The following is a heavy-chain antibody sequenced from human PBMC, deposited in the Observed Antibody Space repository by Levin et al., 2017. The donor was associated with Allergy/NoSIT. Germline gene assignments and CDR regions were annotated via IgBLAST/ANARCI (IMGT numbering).Heavy chain of an antibody. CDR3: ARYRDYDVSTAYLGAVVRHYYYYGMDV. V-gene: IGHV3-48*04. CDR2: IGSGSSTI. J-gene: IGHJ6*02. Sequence: GESLKISCAASGFTFSIYSMNWVRQAPGKGLEWVSYIGSGSSTIYYADSVKGRFTVSRDNAKNSLYLQMNSLRVEDTAIYYCARYRDYDVSTAYLGAVVRHYYYYGMDVWGQGTTVTVSS. CDR1: GFTFSIYS. D-gene: IGHD3-9*01.